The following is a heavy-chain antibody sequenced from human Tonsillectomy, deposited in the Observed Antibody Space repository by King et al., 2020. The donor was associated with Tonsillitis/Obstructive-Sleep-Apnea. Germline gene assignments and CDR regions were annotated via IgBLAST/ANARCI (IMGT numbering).Heavy chain of an antibody. D-gene: IGHD2-8*01. V-gene: IGHV4-59*01. CDR3: ARDMVLEAGGDAFDI. CDR1: GGSISTYC. CDR2: ICYSGST. J-gene: IGHJ3*02. Sequence: QLQESGPGLAKPSETLSLTCTVSGGSISTYCWSWIRQPPGKGLEWIGYICYSGSTNYNPSLKSRVTISVDTSENQFSLKLSSVTAADTAVYYCARDMVLEAGGDAFDIWGQGTMVTVSS.